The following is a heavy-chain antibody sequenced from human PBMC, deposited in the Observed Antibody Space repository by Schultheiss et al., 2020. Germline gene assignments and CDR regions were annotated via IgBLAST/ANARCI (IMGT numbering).Heavy chain of an antibody. CDR3: ARGTHN. CDR1: GFTFSSYA. CDR2: ISYDGSNK. D-gene: IGHD1-1*01. Sequence: GESLKIACAASGFTFSSYAMHWVRQAPGKGLEWVAVISYDGSNKYYADSVKGRFTISRDNSKNTLYLQMNSLRAEDTAVYYCARGTHNWGQGTLVTGSS. V-gene: IGHV3-30-3*01. J-gene: IGHJ4*02.